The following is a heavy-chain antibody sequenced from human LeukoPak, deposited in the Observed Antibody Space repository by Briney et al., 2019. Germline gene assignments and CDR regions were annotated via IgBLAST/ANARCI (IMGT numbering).Heavy chain of an antibody. V-gene: IGHV3-23*01. D-gene: IGHD6-13*01. J-gene: IGHJ3*02. CDR3: AKDSPYSSSWYPQNDAFDI. Sequence: GGSLRLSCAASGFTFSSYAMSWVRQAPGKGLEWVSAISGSGGSTYYADSVKGRFTISRDNSKNTLYLQMNSLRAEDTAVYYCAKDSPYSSSWYPQNDAFDIWGQGTMVTASS. CDR1: GFTFSSYA. CDR2: ISGSGGST.